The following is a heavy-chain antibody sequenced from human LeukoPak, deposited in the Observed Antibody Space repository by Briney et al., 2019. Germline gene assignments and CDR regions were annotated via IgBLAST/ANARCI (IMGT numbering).Heavy chain of an antibody. CDR3: ARAGYCSGGSCYGSDY. CDR2: IWYDGSIQ. Sequence: GGSLRLSCAASGFTFSNYGMHWVRQAPGKGLEWVAAIWYDGSIQYYADSVKGRSTISRDNSKNTLYLQMDSLRAEDTAVYYCARAGYCSGGSCYGSDYWGQGTLVSVSS. V-gene: IGHV3-33*01. CDR1: GFTFSNYG. D-gene: IGHD2-15*01. J-gene: IGHJ4*02.